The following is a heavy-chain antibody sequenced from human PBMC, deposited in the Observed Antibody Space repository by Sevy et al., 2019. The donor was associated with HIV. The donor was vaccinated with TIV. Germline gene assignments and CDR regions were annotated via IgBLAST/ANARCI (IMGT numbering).Heavy chain of an antibody. CDR1: GFSISGYG. CDR3: SREDIRVAGIGYYFHS. D-gene: IGHD6-19*01. CDR2: IWYDGTNR. V-gene: IGHV3-33*01. J-gene: IGHJ4*02. Sequence: GGSLRLSCEASGFSISGYGMHWVRQAPGKGLEWVAVIWYDGTNREYADSVKGRFTISRDNSKNTLYLQMNSLRVEDTAVYYCSREDIRVAGIGYYFHSWGQGTLVTVSS.